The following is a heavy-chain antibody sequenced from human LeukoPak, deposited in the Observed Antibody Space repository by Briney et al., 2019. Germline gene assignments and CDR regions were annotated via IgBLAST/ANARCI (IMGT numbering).Heavy chain of an antibody. V-gene: IGHV1-46*01. Sequence: ATVKVSCKASGYSFTSNYIHWVRQAPGQGLEWMGMIYPRDGSTSYAQKFQGRVTVTRDTSTSTVHMELSGLRSEDTAVYYCARDQEAFDYWGQGTLVTVSS. CDR2: IYPRDGST. J-gene: IGHJ4*02. CDR3: ARDQEAFDY. CDR1: GYSFTSNY.